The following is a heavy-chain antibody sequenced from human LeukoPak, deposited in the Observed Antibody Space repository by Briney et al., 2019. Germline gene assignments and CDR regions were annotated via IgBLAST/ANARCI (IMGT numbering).Heavy chain of an antibody. V-gene: IGHV4-4*07. CDR3: ARQIAYGKWYFDY. J-gene: IGHJ4*02. Sequence: SETLSLTCTVSGGSISSHYWSWIRQPAGKGLEWIGRISTSGSTNYNPSLKSRVTMSVDTSKNQFSLKLSSVTAADTAVYYCARQIAYGKWYFDYWGQGTLVTVSS. CDR1: GGSISSHY. D-gene: IGHD2-21*01. CDR2: ISTSGST.